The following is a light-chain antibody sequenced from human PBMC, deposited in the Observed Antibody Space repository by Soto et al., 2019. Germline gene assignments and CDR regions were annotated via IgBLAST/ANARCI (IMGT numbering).Light chain of an antibody. CDR2: KAS. CDR3: QQYST. CDR1: QSISSW. J-gene: IGKJ1*01. V-gene: IGKV1-5*03. Sequence: DIPMTQSPSTLSASVGDRVTITCRASQSISSWLAWYQQKPGKAPKLLIYKASSLESGVPSRFSGSGSGTEFTLPISSLQPDDFATYYCQQYSTFGQGTKVEIK.